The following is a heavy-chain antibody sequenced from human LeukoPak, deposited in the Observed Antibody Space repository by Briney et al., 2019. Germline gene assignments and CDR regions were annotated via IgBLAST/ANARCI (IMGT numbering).Heavy chain of an antibody. V-gene: IGHV3-7*01. J-gene: IGHJ5*02. CDR2: IKQDGSEK. CDR3: ARWNIVVVTAIRNWFDP. CDR1: GFTFSSYA. D-gene: IGHD2-21*02. Sequence: GGSLRLSCAASGFTFSSYAMSWVRQAPGKGLEWVANIKQDGSEKYYVDSVKGRFAISRDNAKNSLYLQMNSLRAEDTAVYYCARWNIVVVTAIRNWFDPWGQGTLVTVSS.